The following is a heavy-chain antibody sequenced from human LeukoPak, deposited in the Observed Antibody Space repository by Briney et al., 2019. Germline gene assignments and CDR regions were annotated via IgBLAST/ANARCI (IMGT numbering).Heavy chain of an antibody. J-gene: IGHJ6*03. D-gene: IGHD3-3*01. CDR3: ARDVPYYDFWSGYYYMDV. V-gene: IGHV1-46*01. CDR1: GYTFTSYY. CDR2: INPSGGST. Sequence: ASVKVSCKASGYTFTSYYMHWVRQAPGQGLKWMGIINPSGGSTSYAQKFQGRVTMTRDTSTSTVYMELSSLRSEDTAVYYCARDVPYYDFWSGYYYMDVWGKGTTVTVSS.